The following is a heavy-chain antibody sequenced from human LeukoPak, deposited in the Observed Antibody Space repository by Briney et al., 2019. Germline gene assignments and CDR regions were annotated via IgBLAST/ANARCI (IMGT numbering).Heavy chain of an antibody. CDR2: ISSSSSYI. D-gene: IGHD3-22*01. CDR1: GFTFSSHN. V-gene: IGHV3-21*01. J-gene: IGHJ4*02. CDR3: AKDFSVYYYDSRVLDY. Sequence: GGSLRLSCAASGFTFSSHNMIWVRQAPGKGLEWVSSISSSSSYIYYADSVKGRFTISRHNAKNSLYLQMNSLRVEDTAVYYCAKDFSVYYYDSRVLDYWGQGTLVTVSS.